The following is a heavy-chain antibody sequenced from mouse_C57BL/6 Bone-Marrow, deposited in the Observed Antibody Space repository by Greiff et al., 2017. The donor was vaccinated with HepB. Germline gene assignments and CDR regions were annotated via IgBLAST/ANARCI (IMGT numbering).Heavy chain of an antibody. CDR1: GFTFSSYA. V-gene: IGHV5-4*01. Sequence: EVKVVESGGGLVKPGGSLKLSCAASGFTFSSYAMSWVRQTPEKRLEWVATISDGGSYTYYPDNVKGRFTISRDNAKNNLYLQMSHLKSEDTAMYYCAREDYYGSSYGFAYWGQGTLVTVSA. D-gene: IGHD1-1*01. J-gene: IGHJ3*01. CDR2: ISDGGSYT. CDR3: AREDYYGSSYGFAY.